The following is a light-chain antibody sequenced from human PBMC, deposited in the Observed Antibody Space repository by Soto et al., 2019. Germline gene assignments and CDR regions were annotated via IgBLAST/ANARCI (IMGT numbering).Light chain of an antibody. CDR3: HQYNGWPRT. CDR1: QSIGSN. Sequence: EIVMTQSPATLSVSPGERATLSCRASQSIGSNLAWYQQKPGQAPRLLIYDASNRATGIPARFSGGGSGTEFTLTITSLQSEDFAVYYCHQYNGWPRTFGQGTKVDIK. CDR2: DAS. V-gene: IGKV3D-15*01. J-gene: IGKJ1*01.